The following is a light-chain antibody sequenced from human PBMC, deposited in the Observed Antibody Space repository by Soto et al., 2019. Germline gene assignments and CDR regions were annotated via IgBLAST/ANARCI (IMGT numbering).Light chain of an antibody. CDR2: DTS. CDR3: QQYGTSEII. Sequence: EIVLTQSPGTLSLSPGERATLSCRASQSLANSFIAWYLQKPGQAPRLLIYDTSSRASGIPDRFSGSGSGTDFTLTISRLETEDFAVFYCQQYGTSEIIFGQGTRLEIK. J-gene: IGKJ5*01. CDR1: QSLANSF. V-gene: IGKV3-20*01.